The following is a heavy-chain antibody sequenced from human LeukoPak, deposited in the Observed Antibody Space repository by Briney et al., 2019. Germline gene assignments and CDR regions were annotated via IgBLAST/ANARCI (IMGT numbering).Heavy chain of an antibody. D-gene: IGHD6-13*01. CDR3: ARSLHSSSWYFDY. J-gene: IGHJ4*02. Sequence: LETLSLTCTGSSGSISTYYWSWIRQPPGKGLEWIGYIYYSRSTNYNPCLNSRATISVDTAKNQFSLKLSSVTAADTAVYYCARSLHSSSWYFDYWGQGTMVTVSS. CDR1: SGSISTYY. CDR2: IYYSRST. V-gene: IGHV4-59*08.